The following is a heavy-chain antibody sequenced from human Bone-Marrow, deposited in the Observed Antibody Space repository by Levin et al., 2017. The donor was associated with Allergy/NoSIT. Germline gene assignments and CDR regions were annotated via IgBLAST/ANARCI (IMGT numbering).Heavy chain of an antibody. J-gene: IGHJ4*02. CDR3: ASFWFGDDFDY. CDR2: ISYDGSFK. D-gene: IGHD3-10*01. V-gene: IGHV3-30*04. Sequence: LSLTCAASGFTLSRFAMHWVRQTPGKGLEWVASISYDGSFKNYADSVKGRFTISRDNSKNMVFLHMNNLRTEDTALYYCASFWFGDDFDYWGQGTLVRVSS. CDR1: GFTLSRFA.